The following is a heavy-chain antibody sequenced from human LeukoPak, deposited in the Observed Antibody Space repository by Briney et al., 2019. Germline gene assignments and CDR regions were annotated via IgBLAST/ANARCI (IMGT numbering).Heavy chain of an antibody. CDR3: ATVARGYSYGYWFDP. V-gene: IGHV1-69*06. D-gene: IGHD5-18*01. J-gene: IGHJ5*02. Sequence: SVKVSCKASGGTFSSYAISWVRQAPGQGLEWMGGVIPIFGTANYAQKFQGRVTMTEDTSTDTAYMELSSLRSEDTAVYYCATVARGYSYGYWFDPWGQGTLVTVSS. CDR1: GGTFSSYA. CDR2: VIPIFGTA.